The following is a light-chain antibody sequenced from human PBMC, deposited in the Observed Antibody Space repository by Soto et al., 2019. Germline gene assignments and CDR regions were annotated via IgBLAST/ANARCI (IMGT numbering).Light chain of an antibody. CDR3: HQSGSSPQT. V-gene: IGKV3-20*01. Sequence: EIVLTQSPGTLSLSPGERATLSCRASQSVGSSYLAWYQQKPGQAPRLLIYGASTRATAIPDRFTGSGSGTDFTLTISRLEPEDFAVYYCHQSGSSPQTFGGGTKVEIK. CDR1: QSVGSSY. CDR2: GAS. J-gene: IGKJ4*01.